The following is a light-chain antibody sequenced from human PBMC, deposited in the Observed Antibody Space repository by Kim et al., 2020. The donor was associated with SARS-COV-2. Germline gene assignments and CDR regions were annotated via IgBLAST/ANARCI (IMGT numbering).Light chain of an antibody. CDR3: QQYGNSPRT. V-gene: IGKV3-20*01. CDR2: GAS. CDR1: QSVSSGY. Sequence: PGERATLSCRASQSVSSGYLAWFQQRPGQAPRLLIYGASSRATGIPDRFSGSGSGTDFTLTISRLEPEDFAVYYCQQYGNSPRTFGQGTKLEIK. J-gene: IGKJ2*02.